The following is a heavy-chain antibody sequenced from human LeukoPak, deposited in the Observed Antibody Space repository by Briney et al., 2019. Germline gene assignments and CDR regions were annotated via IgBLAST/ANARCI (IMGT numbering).Heavy chain of an antibody. CDR1: GNTFTGYY. CDR3: ARDLDSGWLVGYFDY. Sequence: ASVKVSCKASGNTFTGYYMHWVRQAPGQGLEWMGWINPNSGDTNYAQKFQGRVTMTRDTSISTAYMELSRLRSDDTAVYYCARDLDSGWLVGYFDYWGQGTLVTVSS. D-gene: IGHD6-19*01. J-gene: IGHJ4*02. V-gene: IGHV1-2*02. CDR2: INPNSGDT.